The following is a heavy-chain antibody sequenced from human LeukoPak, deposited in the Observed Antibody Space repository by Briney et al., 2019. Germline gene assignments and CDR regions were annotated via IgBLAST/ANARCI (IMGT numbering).Heavy chain of an antibody. CDR3: ARDSVRDIFTGYLAFDI. J-gene: IGHJ3*02. CDR2: ISSSSYI. V-gene: IGHV3-21*01. D-gene: IGHD3-9*01. CDR1: GFTFSSYS. Sequence: GGSLRLSCAASGFTFSSYSMNWVRQAPGKGLEWVSSISSSSYIYYADSVKGRFTISRDNAKNSLYLQMNSLRAEDTAVYYCARDSVRDIFTGYLAFDIWGQGKMVTVSS.